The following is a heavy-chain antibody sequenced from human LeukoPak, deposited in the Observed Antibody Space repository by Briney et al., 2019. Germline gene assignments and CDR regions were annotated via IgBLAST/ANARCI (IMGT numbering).Heavy chain of an antibody. D-gene: IGHD3-22*01. CDR2: IYLSGTT. CDR3: AGLVGRYSSGLYYYYFDY. Sequence: SETLSLTCTVSGDSINSLDLWSWVRQPPGKGLEWIGEIYLSGTTHSNPSVKSRVTISIDKSKNQFFLNLSSVTAADTAVYYCAGLVGRYSSGLYYYYFDYWGQGTLVTVPS. V-gene: IGHV4-4*02. J-gene: IGHJ4*02. CDR1: GDSINSLDL.